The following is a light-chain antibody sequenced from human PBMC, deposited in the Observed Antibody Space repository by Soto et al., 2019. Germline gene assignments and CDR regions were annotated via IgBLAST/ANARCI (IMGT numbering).Light chain of an antibody. CDR2: DAS. J-gene: IGKJ1*01. V-gene: IGKV1-8*01. CDR1: QDIGTY. Sequence: AIRMTQSPSSFSASTGDRVSITCRATQDIGTYLAWYQQIPGKAPKLLIYDASTLQTGVPSRFSGSGSGTDFTLTISYLQSEDFGTYYCLQDINYPWTFGQGTKVEIK. CDR3: LQDINYPWT.